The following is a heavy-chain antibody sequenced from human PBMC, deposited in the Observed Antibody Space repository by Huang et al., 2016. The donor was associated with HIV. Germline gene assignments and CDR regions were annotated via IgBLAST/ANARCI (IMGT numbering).Heavy chain of an antibody. CDR2: INTNTGTP. CDR3: AISGTYSGDFDI. V-gene: IGHV7-4-1*02. Sequence: QVQLVQSGSELKEPGASVKVSCKASESTLNHGFNWVRQAPGQGLKGMGWINTNTGTPTYAQGITGRFGSSVDTSGDTAYLHITNLRADDTAVYYCAISGTYSGDFDIWGQGTLVSVS. J-gene: IGHJ3*02. CDR1: ESTLNHG. D-gene: IGHD1-26*01.